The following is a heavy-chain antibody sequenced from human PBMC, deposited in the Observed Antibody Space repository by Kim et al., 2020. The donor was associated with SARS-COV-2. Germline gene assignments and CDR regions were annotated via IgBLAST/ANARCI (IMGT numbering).Heavy chain of an antibody. CDR1: GYTLTELS. CDR3: ATAPGIAAAGTNQTLNWFDP. V-gene: IGHV1-24*01. D-gene: IGHD6-13*01. J-gene: IGHJ5*02. CDR2: FDPEDGET. Sequence: ASVKVSCKVSGYTLTELSMHWVRQAPGKGLEWMGGFDPEDGETIYAQKFQGRVTMTEDTSTDTAYMELSSLRSEDTAVYYCATAPGIAAAGTNQTLNWFDPWGQGTLVTVSS.